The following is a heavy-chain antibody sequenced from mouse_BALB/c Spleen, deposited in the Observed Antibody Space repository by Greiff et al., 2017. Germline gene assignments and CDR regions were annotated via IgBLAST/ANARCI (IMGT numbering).Heavy chain of an antibody. CDR1: GYTFTSYD. CDR3: AKSSGSGVDRYFDV. D-gene: IGHD1-1*01. V-gene: IGHV1S56*01. CDR2: IYPGDGST. Sequence: QVHVKQSGPELVKPGALVKISCKASGYTFTSYDINWVKQRPGQGLEWIGWIYPGDGSTKYNEKFKGKATLTADKSSSTAYMQLSSLTSENSAVYFCAKSSGSGVDRYFDVWGAGTTVTVSS. J-gene: IGHJ1*01.